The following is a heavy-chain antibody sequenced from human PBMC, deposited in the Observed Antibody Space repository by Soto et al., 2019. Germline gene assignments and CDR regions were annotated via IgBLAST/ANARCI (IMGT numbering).Heavy chain of an antibody. Sequence: ASVKVSCKASGYTFTSYGISWVRQAPGQGLEWMGWISAYNGNTNYAQKLQGRVTMTTDTSTSTAYMELRSLRSDDTAVYYCARLTDKQWLVRLDPWGQGTLVTVSS. CDR3: ARLTDKQWLVRLDP. V-gene: IGHV1-18*01. D-gene: IGHD6-19*01. CDR1: GYTFTSYG. CDR2: ISAYNGNT. J-gene: IGHJ5*02.